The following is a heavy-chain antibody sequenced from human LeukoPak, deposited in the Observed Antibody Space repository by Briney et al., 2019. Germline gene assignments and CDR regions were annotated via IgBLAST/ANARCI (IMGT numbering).Heavy chain of an antibody. J-gene: IGHJ2*01. Sequence: GGSLRLSCAASGFTFSSYAMSWVRQAPGKGLEWVSAISGSGGSTYYADSVKGRFTISRDNSKNTLYLQMNSLRAEDTAVYYCAKGLYYYDSSGYQNWYFDLWGRGTLVTVSS. CDR2: ISGSGGST. D-gene: IGHD3-22*01. V-gene: IGHV3-23*01. CDR3: AKGLYYYDSSGYQNWYFDL. CDR1: GFTFSSYA.